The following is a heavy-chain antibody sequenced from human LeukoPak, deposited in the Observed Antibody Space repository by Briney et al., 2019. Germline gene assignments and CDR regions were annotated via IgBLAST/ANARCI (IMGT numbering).Heavy chain of an antibody. V-gene: IGHV3-23*01. J-gene: IGHJ4*02. CDR3: AKGVRYDILTGYYFDY. D-gene: IGHD3-9*01. CDR2: ISGSGGST. Sequence: PGGSLRLSCAASGFIFSSYAMSWVRQAPGKGLEWVSAISGSGGSTYYADSVKGRFTISRDNSKNTLYLQMNSLRAEDTAVYYCAKGVRYDILTGYYFDYWGQGTLVTVSS. CDR1: GFIFSSYA.